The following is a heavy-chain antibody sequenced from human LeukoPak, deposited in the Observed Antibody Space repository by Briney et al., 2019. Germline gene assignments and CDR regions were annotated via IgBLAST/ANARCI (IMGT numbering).Heavy chain of an antibody. J-gene: IGHJ6*03. Sequence: ASVKVSCKASGYTFSNYGISWVRQAPGQGLEWMGWISTFNGNAKYAQNFQGRVTMTTDTSTSTAHMELKSLRSDDTAVYYCARGRYCSGGNCWAIYYYYMDVWGKGTTVTVPS. D-gene: IGHD2-15*01. V-gene: IGHV1-18*01. CDR2: ISTFNGNA. CDR1: GYTFSNYG. CDR3: ARGRYCSGGNCWAIYYYYMDV.